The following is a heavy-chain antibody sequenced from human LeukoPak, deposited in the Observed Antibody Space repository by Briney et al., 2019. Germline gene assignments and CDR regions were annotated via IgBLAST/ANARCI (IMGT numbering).Heavy chain of an antibody. CDR1: GGTFSSYA. CDR3: ARGSSGYPNYYYYYYMDV. Sequence: GASVKVSCKASGGTFSSYAISWVRQAPGQGLEWMGGISPIFGTANYAQKFQGRVTITADKSTSTAYMELSSLRSEDTAVYYSARGSSGYPNYYYYYYMDVWGKGTTVTVSS. J-gene: IGHJ6*03. D-gene: IGHD3-22*01. CDR2: ISPIFGTA. V-gene: IGHV1-69*06.